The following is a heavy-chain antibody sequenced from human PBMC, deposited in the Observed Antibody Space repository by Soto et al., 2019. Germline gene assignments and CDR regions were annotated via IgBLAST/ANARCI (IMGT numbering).Heavy chain of an antibody. V-gene: IGHV3-30-3*02. D-gene: IGHD2-21*02. J-gene: IGHJ4*02. CDR2: IAHNADNT. Sequence: GGSLRLSCTASGFLFNTYAKHWVRQAPAKGLEWVAGIAHNADNTYYADTVKGRLTISRDNSKNPLYLQLNSLRFEDTAVYYCAKDDFTDRGDDYFDYWGPGTLVTV. CDR3: AKDDFTDRGDDYFDY. CDR1: GFLFNTYA.